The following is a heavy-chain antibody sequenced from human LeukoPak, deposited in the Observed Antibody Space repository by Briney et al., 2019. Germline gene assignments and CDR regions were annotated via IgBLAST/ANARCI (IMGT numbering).Heavy chain of an antibody. CDR3: ASLHGYGSGRP. CDR1: GDSISSSPYS. D-gene: IGHD3-10*01. V-gene: IGHV4-39*01. J-gene: IGHJ5*02. Sequence: SETLSLTCTVSGDSISSSPYSWGWIRQPPGKGLEWIGSIYHSGSTYYNPSLKSRVTISVDPSKNQFSLKVSSVTAADTAVYYCASLHGYGSGRPWGQGTLVTVSS. CDR2: IYHSGST.